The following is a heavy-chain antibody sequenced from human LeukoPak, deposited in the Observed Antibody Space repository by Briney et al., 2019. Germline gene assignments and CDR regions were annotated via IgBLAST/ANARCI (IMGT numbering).Heavy chain of an antibody. V-gene: IGHV3-7*01. J-gene: IGHJ5*02. CDR1: GFTFSSYW. D-gene: IGHD3-22*01. Sequence: QPGGSLRLSCAASGFTFSSYWMSWVRQAPGKGLEWVANIKQDGSEKYYVDSVKGRFTISRDNAKSSLYLQMNSLRAEDTAVYYCARYYYDSSGYDNWFDPWGQGTLVTVSS. CDR3: ARYYYDSSGYDNWFDP. CDR2: IKQDGSEK.